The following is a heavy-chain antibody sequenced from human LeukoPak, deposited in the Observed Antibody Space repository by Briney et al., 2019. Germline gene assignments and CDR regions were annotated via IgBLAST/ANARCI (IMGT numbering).Heavy chain of an antibody. D-gene: IGHD6-13*01. CDR1: GYTFTSYD. Sequence: ASVKVSCTASGYTFTSYDINWVRQATGQGLEWMGWMNPNSGGTNYAQKFQGWVTMTRDTSISTAYMELSRLRSDDTAVYYCARMLIAAAAAHYYYYGMDVWGQGTTVTVSS. V-gene: IGHV1-2*04. CDR3: ARMLIAAAAAHYYYYGMDV. CDR2: MNPNSGGT. J-gene: IGHJ6*02.